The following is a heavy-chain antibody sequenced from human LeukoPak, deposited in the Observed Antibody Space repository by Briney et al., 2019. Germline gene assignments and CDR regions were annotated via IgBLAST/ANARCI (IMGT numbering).Heavy chain of an antibody. CDR2: IYPGDSDT. J-gene: IGHJ4*02. CDR3: ARRGQSGSSWSPTGGFDY. Sequence: GESLKISCKGSGYSFTSYWIGWVRQMPGKGLEWMGIIYPGDSDTRYSPSFQGQVTISADKSISTAYLQWSSLKASDTAMYYCARRGQSGSSWSPTGGFDYWGQGTLVTVSS. D-gene: IGHD6-13*01. CDR1: GYSFTSYW. V-gene: IGHV5-51*01.